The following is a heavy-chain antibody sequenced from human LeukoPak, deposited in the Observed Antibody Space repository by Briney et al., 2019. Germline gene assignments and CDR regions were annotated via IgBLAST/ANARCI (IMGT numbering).Heavy chain of an antibody. CDR3: ARRRSGYGQIDY. Sequence: SETLSLTCTVSGGSISSSSYYWGWIRQPPGKGLEWIGSIYYSGSTYYKPSLKSRVTISVDTSENQFSLKLSSVTATDTAVYYCARRRSGYGQIDYWGQGTLVTVSS. D-gene: IGHD5-12*01. V-gene: IGHV4-39*01. CDR2: IYYSGST. J-gene: IGHJ4*02. CDR1: GGSISSSSYY.